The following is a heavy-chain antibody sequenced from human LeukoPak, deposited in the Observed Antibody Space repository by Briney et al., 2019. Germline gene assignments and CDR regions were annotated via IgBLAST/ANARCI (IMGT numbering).Heavy chain of an antibody. J-gene: IGHJ4*02. CDR2: ISGSGGST. CDR1: GFTFSSYA. D-gene: IGHD3-22*01. CDR3: AKEGITMIVVVMGFDY. V-gene: IGHV3-23*01. Sequence: GGSLRLSCAASGFTFSSYAMSWVRQAPGKGLEWVSAISGSGGSTYYADSVKGRFTISRDNSKNTLYLQMYSLRAEDTAVYYCAKEGITMIVVVMGFDYWGQGTLVTVSS.